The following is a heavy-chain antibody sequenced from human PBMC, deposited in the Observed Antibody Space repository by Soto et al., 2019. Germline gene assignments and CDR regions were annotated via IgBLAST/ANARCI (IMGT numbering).Heavy chain of an antibody. D-gene: IGHD4-17*01. J-gene: IGHJ2*01. CDR1: GFTYSSYA. CDR3: AKKVSETVTSGAYWYFDL. CDR2: ISGGGDAT. V-gene: IGHV3-23*01. Sequence: EVQLLESGGGLVQPGGSLRLSCATSGFTYSSYAMSWVRQAPGKGLEWVSGISGGGDATFYADSVKGRVTISRDNSKNTLYLQMNSLRAEDTALYYCAKKVSETVTSGAYWYFDLWGRGTLVTVSS.